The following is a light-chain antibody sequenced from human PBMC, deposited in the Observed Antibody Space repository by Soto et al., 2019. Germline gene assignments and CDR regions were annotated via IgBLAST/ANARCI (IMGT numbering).Light chain of an antibody. J-gene: IGKJ4*01. CDR1: QSVSSY. CDR2: GAS. V-gene: IGKV1D-16*01. CDR3: QQYDSYPLT. Sequence: DIQMTQSPSTLSASVGDRVTITCRASQSVSSYLNWYQQKPGKAPKSLMYGASNLQSGVPSRFSGSGSGTDFTLTISSLQPEDFATYFCQQYDSYPLTFGGGTKVDIK.